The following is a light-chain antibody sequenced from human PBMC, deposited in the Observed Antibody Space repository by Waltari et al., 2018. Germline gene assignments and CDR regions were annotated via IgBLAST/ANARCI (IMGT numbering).Light chain of an antibody. J-gene: IGLJ2*01. CDR3: SSYISSSTLEL. Sequence: QSALTQPASVSGSPGQSITISCTGTSSDVGGYNYVSWYQQQPGKAPKLMIYDFRNRPSGVSNRLSGSKSGNPASLTISGLQAEDEADYYCSSYISSSTLELFGGGTSLTVL. CDR1: SSDVGGYNY. CDR2: DFR. V-gene: IGLV2-14*03.